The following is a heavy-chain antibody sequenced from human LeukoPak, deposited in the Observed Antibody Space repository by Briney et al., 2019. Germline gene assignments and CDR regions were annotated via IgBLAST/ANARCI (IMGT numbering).Heavy chain of an antibody. Sequence: PGGSLRLSCAASGFTFSSYGVHWVRQAPGKGLEWVAVIWYDGSNKYYADSVKGRFTISRDNSKNTLYLQMNSLRAEDTAVYYCARGAAGFWFDPWGQGTLVTVSS. J-gene: IGHJ5*02. CDR2: IWYDGSNK. V-gene: IGHV3-33*01. CDR1: GFTFSSYG. CDR3: ARGAAGFWFDP. D-gene: IGHD6-13*01.